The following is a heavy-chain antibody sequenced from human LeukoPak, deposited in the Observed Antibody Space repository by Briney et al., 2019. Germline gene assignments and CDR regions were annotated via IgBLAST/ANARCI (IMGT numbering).Heavy chain of an antibody. D-gene: IGHD2-2*01. CDR2: INTDSSDI. V-gene: IGHV3-21*05. J-gene: IGHJ4*02. CDR1: GFTFSRYA. Sequence: PGGSLRLSCAASGFTFSRYAMNWVRQAPGKGLEWVSYINTDSSDIHYADSVKGRFTISRDNARNTLYLQLSSVRAEDSAVYYCARDTFQPGLIDSWGQGTLVTVSS. CDR3: ARDTFQPGLIDS.